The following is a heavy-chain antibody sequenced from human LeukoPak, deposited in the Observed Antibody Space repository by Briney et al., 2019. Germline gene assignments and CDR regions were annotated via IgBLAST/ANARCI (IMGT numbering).Heavy chain of an antibody. V-gene: IGHV3-30*04. CDR3: AGSPWFGESTVFDY. CDR2: ISYDGSNK. Sequence: PGRSLRLSCAASGFTFSSYAMHWVRQAPGKGLEWVAVISYDGSNKYYADSVKGRFTISRDNAKNSLYLQMNSLRAEDTAVYYCAGSPWFGESTVFDYWGQGTLVTVSS. D-gene: IGHD3-10*01. J-gene: IGHJ4*02. CDR1: GFTFSSYA.